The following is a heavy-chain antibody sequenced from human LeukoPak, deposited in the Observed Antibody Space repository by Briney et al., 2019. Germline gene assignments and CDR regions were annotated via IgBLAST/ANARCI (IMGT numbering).Heavy chain of an antibody. V-gene: IGHV1-69*13. D-gene: IGHD2-21*02. Sequence: GAAVKVSCKASGGTFISYAISWVRQDPAQGLEWMGGIIPMFGTANYAQKFQGRVTITADEFTSTAYMELSSLRSEDTAVYYCARGGFVVGAASSYYFDYWGQGTLVTVSS. CDR3: ARGGFVVGAASSYYFDY. J-gene: IGHJ4*02. CDR2: IIPMFGTA. CDR1: GGTFISYA.